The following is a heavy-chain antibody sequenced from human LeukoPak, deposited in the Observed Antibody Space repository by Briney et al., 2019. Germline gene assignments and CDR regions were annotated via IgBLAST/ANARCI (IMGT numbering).Heavy chain of an antibody. D-gene: IGHD1-26*01. CDR3: TTDTYSGSSHGGY. Sequence: GGSLRLSCAASGFTFSNAWMSWVRQAPGKGREWVGRIKSKTDGGTTDYAAPVKGRFTISRDDSKNTLYLQMNSLKTEDTAVYYCTTDTYSGSSHGGYWGQGTLVTVSS. V-gene: IGHV3-15*01. CDR1: GFTFSNAW. J-gene: IGHJ4*02. CDR2: IKSKTDGGTT.